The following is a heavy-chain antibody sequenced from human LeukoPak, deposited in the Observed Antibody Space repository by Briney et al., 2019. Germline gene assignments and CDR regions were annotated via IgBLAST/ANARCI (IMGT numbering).Heavy chain of an antibody. CDR3: ARGGYSYGSLYYYGMDV. CDR2: IIPILGIA. CDR1: GGTFSSYA. D-gene: IGHD5-18*01. V-gene: IGHV1-69*04. Sequence: ASVKVSCKASGGTFSSYAISRVRQAPGQGLEWMGRIIPILGIANYAQKFQGRVTITADKSTSTAYMELSSLRSEDTAVYYCARGGYSYGSLYYYGMDVWGQGTTVTVSS. J-gene: IGHJ6*02.